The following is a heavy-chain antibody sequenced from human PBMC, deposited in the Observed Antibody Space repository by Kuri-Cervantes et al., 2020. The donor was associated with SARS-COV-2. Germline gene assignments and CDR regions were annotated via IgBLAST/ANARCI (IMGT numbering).Heavy chain of an antibody. CDR3: ARGNYAMYSRWPTAPSDY. D-gene: IGHD3-9*01. V-gene: IGHV3-21*01. J-gene: IGHJ4*02. Sequence: GESLKISCAASGFTFSSYSMNWVRQAPGKGLEWVSSISSSSSYISYADSMKGRFTISRDNAKNSLYLQMNSLRAEDTAVYYCARGNYAMYSRWPTAPSDYWGQGTLVTVSS. CDR2: ISSSSSYI. CDR1: GFTFSSYS.